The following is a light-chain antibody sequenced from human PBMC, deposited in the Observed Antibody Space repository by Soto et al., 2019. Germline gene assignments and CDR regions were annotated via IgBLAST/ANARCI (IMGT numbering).Light chain of an antibody. CDR1: SSDVGGYNY. J-gene: IGLJ2*01. CDR3: SSYRSGSTRVV. V-gene: IGLV2-14*03. Sequence: QSALTQPASVSGSPGQSITISCTGTSSDVGGYNYVSWYQQHPGKAPKVMIYDVSKRHSGVSTRFFGSKSGNTASLTISGLQVEDEADYYCSSYRSGSTRVVFGGGTKLTVL. CDR2: DVS.